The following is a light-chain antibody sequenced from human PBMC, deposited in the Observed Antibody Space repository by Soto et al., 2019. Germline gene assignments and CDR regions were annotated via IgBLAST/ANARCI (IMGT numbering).Light chain of an antibody. Sequence: EIVVTQSPGTLSLSPGERATLSCRASQSISSSYLAWYQQKPGQAPRLLIYRASSRATGIPDRFSGSGSGTDFTLTISRLEPEDFAVYYCQQYVNSLYTFGQGTKLEIK. CDR1: QSISSSY. CDR2: RAS. J-gene: IGKJ2*01. V-gene: IGKV3-20*01. CDR3: QQYVNSLYT.